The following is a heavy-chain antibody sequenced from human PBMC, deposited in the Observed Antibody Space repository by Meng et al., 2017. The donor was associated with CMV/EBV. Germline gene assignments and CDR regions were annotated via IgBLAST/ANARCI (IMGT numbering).Heavy chain of an antibody. CDR3: ARDLTGSTRGGRFDS. CDR1: GGTFSSYA. V-gene: IGHV1-69*05. Sequence: SVKVSCKASGGTFSSYAISWVRQAPGQGLEWMGGIIPIFGTANYAQKFQGRVTITTDESISTAYMELSSLRSEDTAVYYCARDLTGSTRGGRFDSWGQGTLVTVSS. D-gene: IGHD1-7*01. CDR2: IIPIFGTA. J-gene: IGHJ5*01.